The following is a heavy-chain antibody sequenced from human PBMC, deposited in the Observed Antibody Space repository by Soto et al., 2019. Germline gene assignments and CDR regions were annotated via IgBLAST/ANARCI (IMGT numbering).Heavy chain of an antibody. D-gene: IGHD6-13*01. CDR1: GFSLSTSGLS. V-gene: IGHV2-5*01. Sequence: SGPTLMNPTQTLTLTCTFSGFSLSTSGLSVGWILQPPGKALEWLALIYWNDDTRYRTSVKSRLTITEETYNNQVVLTVNNMDTADTETYYCANYYSRSGPPTFDHWGQGALVTVSS. CDR2: IYWNDDT. J-gene: IGHJ4*02. CDR3: ANYYSRSGPPTFDH.